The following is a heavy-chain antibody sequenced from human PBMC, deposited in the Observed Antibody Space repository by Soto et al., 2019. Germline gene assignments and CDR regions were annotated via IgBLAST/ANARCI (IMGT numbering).Heavy chain of an antibody. CDR1: GFTFSSYA. CDR3: ARDGLAAREFDY. V-gene: IGHV3-30-3*01. J-gene: IGHJ4*02. Sequence: PGGSLRLSCAASGFTFSSYAMHWVRQAPGKGLEWVAVISYGGSNKYYADSVKGRFTISRDNSKNTLYLQMNSLRAEDTAVYYCARDGLAAREFDYWGQGTLVTVSS. CDR2: ISYGGSNK. D-gene: IGHD6-6*01.